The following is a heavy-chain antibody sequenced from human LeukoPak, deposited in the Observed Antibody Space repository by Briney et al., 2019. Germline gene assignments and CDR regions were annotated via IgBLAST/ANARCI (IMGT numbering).Heavy chain of an antibody. Sequence: KPSETLSLTCSVSGASVSRSDSYWDWIRQPPGKGLEWIGTIYYSGRTYYSPSLKSRLTMSVDPSNNQFSLNLRSVTAADTALYYCARRRYYDGSGYLEWGQGTLLSVSS. J-gene: IGHJ1*01. CDR2: IYYSGRT. D-gene: IGHD3-22*01. CDR3: ARRRYYDGSGYLE. V-gene: IGHV4-39*01. CDR1: GASVSRSDSY.